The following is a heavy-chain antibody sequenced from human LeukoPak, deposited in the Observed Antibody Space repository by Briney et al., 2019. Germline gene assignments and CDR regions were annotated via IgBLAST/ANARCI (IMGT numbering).Heavy chain of an antibody. Sequence: SETLSLTCAVYGGSFSGYYWSWIRQPPGKGLEWIGEINHSGSTNYNPSLKSRVTISVVTSKNQFSLKLSSVTAADTAVYYCARGGYYYDSSGYYGYWGQGTLVTVSS. D-gene: IGHD3-22*01. CDR3: ARGGYYYDSSGYYGY. V-gene: IGHV4-34*01. CDR1: GGSFSGYY. J-gene: IGHJ4*02. CDR2: INHSGST.